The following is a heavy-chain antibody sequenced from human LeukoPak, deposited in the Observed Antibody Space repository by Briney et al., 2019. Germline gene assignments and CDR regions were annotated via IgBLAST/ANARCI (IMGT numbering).Heavy chain of an antibody. CDR2: IYTSGST. J-gene: IGHJ4*02. D-gene: IGHD3-22*01. CDR1: GGSISSGSYY. CDR3: ARAYYYDSSGYYSIFDY. V-gene: IGHV4-61*02. Sequence: SQTLSLTCTVSGGSISSGSYYWSWIRQPAGKGLEWIGRIYTSGSTNYNPSLKSRVTISVDTSKNQFSLKLSSVTAADTAVYYCARAYYYDSSGYYSIFDYWGQGTLVAVSS.